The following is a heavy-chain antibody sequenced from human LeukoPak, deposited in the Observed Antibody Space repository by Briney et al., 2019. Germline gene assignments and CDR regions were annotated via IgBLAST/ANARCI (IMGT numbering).Heavy chain of an antibody. D-gene: IGHD1-26*01. CDR3: ARVRIRYLLGLQRYYYYMDV. J-gene: IGHJ6*03. V-gene: IGHV4-34*01. CDR1: GGSFSGYY. Sequence: SETLSLTCAVYGGSFSGYYWSWIRQPPGKGLEWIGEINHSGSTNYNPSLKSRVTISVDTSKNQFSLKLSSVTAADTAVYYCARVRIRYLLGLQRYYYYMDVWGKGTTVTVSS. CDR2: INHSGST.